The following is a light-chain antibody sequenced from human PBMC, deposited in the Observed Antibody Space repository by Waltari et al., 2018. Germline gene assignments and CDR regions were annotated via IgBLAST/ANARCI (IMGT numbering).Light chain of an antibody. V-gene: IGLV2-14*01. J-gene: IGLJ1*01. CDR1: SSDVGGYNY. CDR3: SSYTSSSTLYV. Sequence: QSALTQPASVSGSPGQPITISCTGTSSDVGGYNYVYWYQQHTGKAPNFMIYEVSKRPSGSSNLFSGSNSGNTASLTSSGLQDEDEADYYCSSYTSSSTLYVFGTGTKVTFL. CDR2: EVS.